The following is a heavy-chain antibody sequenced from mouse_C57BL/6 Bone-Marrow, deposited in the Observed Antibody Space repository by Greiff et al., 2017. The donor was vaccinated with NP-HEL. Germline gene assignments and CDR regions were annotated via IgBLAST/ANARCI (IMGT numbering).Heavy chain of an antibody. V-gene: IGHV10-1*01. Sequence: EVKLEESGGGLVQPKGSLKLSCAASGFSFNTYAMNWVRQAPGKGLEWVARIRSKSNNYATYYADSVKDRFTISRDDSESMLYLQMNNLKTEDTAMYYCVRLLLRSLYAMDYWGQGTSVTVSS. CDR1: GFSFNTYA. CDR3: VRLLLRSLYAMDY. D-gene: IGHD1-1*01. J-gene: IGHJ4*01. CDR2: IRSKSNNYAT.